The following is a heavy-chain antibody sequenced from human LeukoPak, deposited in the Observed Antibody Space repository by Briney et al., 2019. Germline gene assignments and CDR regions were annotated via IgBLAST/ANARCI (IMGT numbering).Heavy chain of an antibody. J-gene: IGHJ4*02. CDR2: INWNGGST. V-gene: IGHV3-20*04. CDR3: ARGYCSGGSCYVSAFDY. Sequence: GGSLRLSCPAYGFTFDDYGMSWVRQAPGKGLEWVSGINWNGGSTVYADSVKGRFTISRDNAKNSLYLQMNSLRAEDTALYYCARGYCSGGSCYVSAFDYWGQGTLVTVSS. D-gene: IGHD2-15*01. CDR1: GFTFDDYG.